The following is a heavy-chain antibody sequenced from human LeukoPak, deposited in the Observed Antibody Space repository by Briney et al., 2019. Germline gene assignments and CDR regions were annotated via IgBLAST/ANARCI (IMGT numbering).Heavy chain of an antibody. D-gene: IGHD5-12*01. CDR2: INPNSGGT. CDR3: ARSLVVATIGEFDY. Sequence: ASVKVSCKASGYTFTGYYMHWVRRAPGQGLEWMGWINPNSGGTNYAQKFQGRVTMTRDTSITTAYMELSRLRSDDTAVYYCARSLVVATIGEFDYWGQGTLVTVSS. CDR1: GYTFTGYY. J-gene: IGHJ4*02. V-gene: IGHV1-2*02.